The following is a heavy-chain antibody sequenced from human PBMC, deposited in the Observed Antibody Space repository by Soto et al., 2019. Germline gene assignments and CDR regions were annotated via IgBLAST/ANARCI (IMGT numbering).Heavy chain of an antibody. CDR1: GFTFSSYG. J-gene: IGHJ4*02. D-gene: IGHD6-6*01. CDR2: ISYDGSNK. V-gene: IGHV3-30*18. CDR3: AKDTSRLEGNLQLGYFDY. Sequence: PGGSLRLSCAASGFTFSSYGMHWVRQAPGKGLEWVAVISYDGSNKYYADSVKGRFTISRDNSKNTLYLQMNSLRAEDTAVYYCAKDTSRLEGNLQLGYFDYWGQGTLVTVSS.